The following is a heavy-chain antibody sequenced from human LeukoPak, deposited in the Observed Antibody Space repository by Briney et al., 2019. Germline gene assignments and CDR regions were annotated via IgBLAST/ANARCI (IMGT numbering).Heavy chain of an antibody. D-gene: IGHD1-26*01. V-gene: IGHV1-24*01. CDR1: GYTLTELS. Sequence: GASVKVSCKVSGYTLTELSMHWVRQAPGKGLEWMGGFDPEDGETIYAQKFQGRVTMTEDTSTDTAYMELSSLRSEDTAVYYCARDGLYSGSYVHDYWGQGTLVTVSS. CDR3: ARDGLYSGSYVHDY. J-gene: IGHJ4*02. CDR2: FDPEDGET.